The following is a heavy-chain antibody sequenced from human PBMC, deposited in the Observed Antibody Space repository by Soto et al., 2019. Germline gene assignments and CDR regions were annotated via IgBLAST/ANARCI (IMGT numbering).Heavy chain of an antibody. CDR2: INSDGSST. V-gene: IGHV3-74*01. CDR1: GFTFSSYW. D-gene: IGHD2-2*01. J-gene: IGHJ6*02. Sequence: GGSLRLSCAASGFTFSSYWMHWVRQAPGKGLVWVSRINSDGSSTSYADSVKGRFTISRDNAKNTLYLQMNSLRAEDTAVYYCARDIVVVPAAYGMDVWGQGTTVTVS. CDR3: ARDIVVVPAAYGMDV.